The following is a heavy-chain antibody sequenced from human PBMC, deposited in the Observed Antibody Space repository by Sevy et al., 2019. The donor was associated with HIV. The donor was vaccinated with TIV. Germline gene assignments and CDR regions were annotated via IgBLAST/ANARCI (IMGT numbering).Heavy chain of an antibody. CDR2: MSYVSDTE. V-gene: IGHV3-30*04. D-gene: IGHD2-21*02. CDR1: GFTFSHYA. Sequence: GGSLRLSCAASGFTFSHYALHWLRQAPGKGLEWVAIMSYVSDTENYVDSVKGRFIISRESSKNTLYLEMNTLRTDDTAIYYCARLSSCGGDCYYYDFWGQGTLVTVSS. J-gene: IGHJ4*02. CDR3: ARLSSCGGDCYYYDF.